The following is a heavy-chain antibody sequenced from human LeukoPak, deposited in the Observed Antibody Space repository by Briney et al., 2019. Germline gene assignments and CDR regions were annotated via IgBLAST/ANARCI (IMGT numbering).Heavy chain of an antibody. CDR1: GFTFSSYA. J-gene: IGHJ4*02. D-gene: IGHD6-19*01. CDR3: AKKRVAVAGTHYFDY. CDR2: ASGSGGST. Sequence: GGSLRLSCAASGFTFSSYAMSWVRQAPGKGLEWVSSASGSGGSTYYADSVKGRFTISRDNSKNTLYVQMNSLRAEDTAVYYCAKKRVAVAGTHYFDYWGQGTLVTVSS. V-gene: IGHV3-23*01.